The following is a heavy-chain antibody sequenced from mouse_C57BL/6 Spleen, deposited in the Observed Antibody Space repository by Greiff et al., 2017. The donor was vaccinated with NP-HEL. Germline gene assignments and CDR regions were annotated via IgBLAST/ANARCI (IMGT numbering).Heavy chain of an antibody. CDR3: TRVYDGSLAWFAY. Sequence: VKVVESGAELVRPGASVTLSCKASGYTFTDYEMHWVKQTPVHGLEWIGAIDPETGGTAYNQKFKGKAILTADKSSSTAYMELRSLTSEDSAVYYCTRVYDGSLAWFAYWGQGTLVTVSA. V-gene: IGHV1-15*01. D-gene: IGHD2-3*01. J-gene: IGHJ3*01. CDR1: GYTFTDYE. CDR2: IDPETGGT.